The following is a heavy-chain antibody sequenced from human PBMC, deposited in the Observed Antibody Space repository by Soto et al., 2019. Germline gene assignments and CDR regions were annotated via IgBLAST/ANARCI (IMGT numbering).Heavy chain of an antibody. J-gene: IGHJ4*02. CDR2: IYHSGNT. D-gene: IGHD2-15*01. Sequence: PSETLSLTCAVSGYSISSGYYSGWLRQPPGKGLEWIGRIYHSGNTYYNPSLKSRFTISVDTSKNPFYLKLSSLTAADTAVYYCARFRIVVVGTIFDYWGQGTLVTVSS. V-gene: IGHV4-38-2*01. CDR1: GYSISSGYY. CDR3: ARFRIVVVGTIFDY.